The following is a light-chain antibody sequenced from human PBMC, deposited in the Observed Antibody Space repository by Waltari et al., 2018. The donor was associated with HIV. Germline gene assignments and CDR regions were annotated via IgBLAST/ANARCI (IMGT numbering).Light chain of an antibody. J-gene: IGKJ1*01. CDR1: QSISDNY. Sequence: EIVLTQSRGTLSLSPGERATLYCKASQSISDNYLVWYQQKPGQAPRLLIYGASNRATGIPDRVSGSGSGTDFTLTISRLDPEDFAVYYCQQFAGSVWTFGQGTRVEIK. CDR3: QQFAGSVWT. V-gene: IGKV3-20*01. CDR2: GAS.